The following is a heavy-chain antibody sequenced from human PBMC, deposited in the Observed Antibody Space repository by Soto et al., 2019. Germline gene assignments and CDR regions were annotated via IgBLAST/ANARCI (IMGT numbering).Heavy chain of an antibody. J-gene: IGHJ6*02. CDR2: INHSGST. V-gene: IGHV4-39*07. Sequence: SETLSLTCSVSGDSISTTSYYWGWIRQPPGKGLEWIGEINHSGSTNYNPSLKSRVTISVDTSKNQFSLKLSSVTAADTAVYYCATESPPLTTVTTRPHYYYYGMDVWGQGTTVTVSS. CDR1: GDSISTTSYY. CDR3: ATESPPLTTVTTRPHYYYYGMDV. D-gene: IGHD4-4*01.